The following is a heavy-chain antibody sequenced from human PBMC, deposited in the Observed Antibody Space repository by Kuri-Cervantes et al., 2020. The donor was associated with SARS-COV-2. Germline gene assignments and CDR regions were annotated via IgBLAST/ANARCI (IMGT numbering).Heavy chain of an antibody. CDR1: GGSISSDY. CDR2: IYYGGST. V-gene: IGHV4-59*12. CDR3: ASQVTIFGVEYDAFDI. Sequence: GSLRLSCTVSGGSISSDYWSWIRQPPGKGLEWIGYIYYGGSTNYNPSLKNRVTISMDTSKNQFSLMLSSMTAADTAVYYCASQVTIFGVEYDAFDIWGQGTTGTVSS. J-gene: IGHJ3*02. D-gene: IGHD3-3*01.